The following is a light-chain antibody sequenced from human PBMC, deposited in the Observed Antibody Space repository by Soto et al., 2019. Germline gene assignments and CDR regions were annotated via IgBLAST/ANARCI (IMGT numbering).Light chain of an antibody. V-gene: IGLV1-44*01. CDR3: ASWDDSLNAHV. Sequence: QAVLTQPPSASGTPGQRGTISCSGSSSNIGSNTVNCYQHLPGTAPKLLMYKNTLRPSGVPDRFSAAKSGTSASLAISGLQSEDEGDYYCASWDDSLNAHVFGTGTKLPVL. J-gene: IGLJ1*01. CDR2: KNT. CDR1: SSNIGSNT.